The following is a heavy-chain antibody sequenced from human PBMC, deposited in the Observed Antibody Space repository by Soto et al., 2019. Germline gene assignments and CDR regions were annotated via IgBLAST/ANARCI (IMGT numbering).Heavy chain of an antibody. D-gene: IGHD3-10*01. Sequence: SETLSLTCAVSGGSVSSGDFSWCWIRQPPGKGLEWVGYIYHSGTTYYHPSLKRRLTISLGRSNNQFSLKLASVTAADSAVYFCARSRSWDGLDFWGQGALVTVSS. CDR2: IYHSGTT. J-gene: IGHJ3*01. CDR3: ARSRSWDGLDF. V-gene: IGHV4-30-2*01. CDR1: GGSVSSGDFS.